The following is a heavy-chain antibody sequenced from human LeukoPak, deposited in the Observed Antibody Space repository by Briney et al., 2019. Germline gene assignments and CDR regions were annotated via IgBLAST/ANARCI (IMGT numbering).Heavy chain of an antibody. Sequence: GGSLRLSCAASGFTFSSHAMSWVRQAPGKGLEWVSAISGSGGSTYYADSVKGRFTISRDNSKNTLYLQMNSLRAEDTAVYYCAKDPSLIAAEAYFDYWGQGTLVTVSS. D-gene: IGHD6-13*01. CDR3: AKDPSLIAAEAYFDY. J-gene: IGHJ4*02. CDR2: ISGSGGST. CDR1: GFTFSSHA. V-gene: IGHV3-23*01.